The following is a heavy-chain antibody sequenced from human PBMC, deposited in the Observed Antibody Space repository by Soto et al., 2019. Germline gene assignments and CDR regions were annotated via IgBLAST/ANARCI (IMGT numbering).Heavy chain of an antibody. V-gene: IGHV3-30-3*01. CDR3: ASVDYGDEVYDY. CDR1: GFTFSTYP. J-gene: IGHJ4*02. Sequence: QVQLVESGGGVVQPGRSLRLSCAASGFTFSTYPMHWVRQAPGKGLEWVAIILYDGSTEYYAVSVKGRFTISRDNSEKTLYLQMNSLRPEDTAVYYCASVDYGDEVYDYWGQGTLVTVSS. CDR2: ILYDGSTE. D-gene: IGHD4-17*01.